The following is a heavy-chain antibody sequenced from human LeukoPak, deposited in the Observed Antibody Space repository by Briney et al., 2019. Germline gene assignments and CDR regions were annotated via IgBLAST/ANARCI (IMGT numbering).Heavy chain of an antibody. J-gene: IGHJ4*02. CDR1: GFTFSSYA. CDR2: ISWNSGSI. V-gene: IGHV3-9*01. D-gene: IGHD2-21*02. CDR3: ARSAYCGGDCYSGSIDY. Sequence: GGSLRLSCAASGFTFSSYAMRWVRQAPGKGLEWVSGISWNSGSIGYADSVKGRFTISRDNAKNSLYLQMNSLRAEDTAVYYCARSAYCGGDCYSGSIDYWGQGTLVTVSP.